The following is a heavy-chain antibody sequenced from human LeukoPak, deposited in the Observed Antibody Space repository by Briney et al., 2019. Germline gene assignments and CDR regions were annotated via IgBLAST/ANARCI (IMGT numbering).Heavy chain of an antibody. CDR1: GFTFSSYS. J-gene: IGHJ6*03. CDR2: ISSSSYI. D-gene: IGHD3-3*01. Sequence: PGGSLRLSCAASGFTFSSYSMNWVRQAPGKGLEWVSSISSSSYIYYADSVKGRFTISRDNAKNSLYLQMNSLRAEDTAVYYCAREAGITIFGVVSYYMDVWGKGTTVTVSS. V-gene: IGHV3-21*01. CDR3: AREAGITIFGVVSYYMDV.